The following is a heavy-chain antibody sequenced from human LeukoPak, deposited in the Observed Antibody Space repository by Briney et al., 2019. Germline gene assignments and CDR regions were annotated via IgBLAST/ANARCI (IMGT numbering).Heavy chain of an antibody. D-gene: IGHD6-13*01. J-gene: IGHJ5*02. CDR3: ARDESADSSSSWFDP. CDR1: GGSFSGYY. V-gene: IGHV4-34*01. CDR2: INHSGST. Sequence: SETLSLTCAVYGGSFSGYYWTWIRQPRGKGLEWIGEINHSGSTNYNPSLKSRVTISVDTSTNQFALKLSSVTAADTAVYYCARDESADSSSSWFDPWGQGTLVTVSS.